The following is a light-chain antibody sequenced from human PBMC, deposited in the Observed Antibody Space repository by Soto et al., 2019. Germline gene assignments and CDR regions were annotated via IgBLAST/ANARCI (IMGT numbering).Light chain of an antibody. CDR3: QQYNTFRT. V-gene: IGKV1-5*03. CDR2: KAS. CDR1: QSISSW. Sequence: DIQMTQSPSTLSASVGDRVTITCRASQSISSWLAWYQQKPGKAPKVLIYKASSLQSGVPSRFSGSGSGTEVTLTISSLQPDDFATYYCQQYNTFRTFGQGTKLELK. J-gene: IGKJ1*01.